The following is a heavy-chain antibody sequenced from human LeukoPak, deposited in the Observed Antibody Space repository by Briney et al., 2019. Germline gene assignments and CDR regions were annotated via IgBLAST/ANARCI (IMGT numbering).Heavy chain of an antibody. D-gene: IGHD1-26*01. V-gene: IGHV4-39*07. J-gene: IGHJ4*02. Sequence: SETLSLTCTVSGGSISSSSYYWGWIRQPPGEGLEWIGSIYYSGSTYYNPSLKSRVTISVDTSKNQFSLKLSSVTAADTAVYYCARDRGVFDYWGQGTLVTVSS. CDR2: IYYSGST. CDR3: ARDRGVFDY. CDR1: GGSISSSSYY.